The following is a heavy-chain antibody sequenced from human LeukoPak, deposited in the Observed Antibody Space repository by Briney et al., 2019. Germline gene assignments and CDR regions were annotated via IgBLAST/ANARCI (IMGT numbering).Heavy chain of an antibody. D-gene: IGHD3-22*01. Sequence: GGSLRLSCAASGFTFDDYAMHWVRQAPGKGLEWASGISWNSGSIGYADSVKGRFTISRDNAKNSLYLQMNSLRAEDMALYYCAKSNRGYYDNFDYWGQGTLVTVSS. J-gene: IGHJ4*02. V-gene: IGHV3-9*03. CDR2: ISWNSGSI. CDR3: AKSNRGYYDNFDY. CDR1: GFTFDDYA.